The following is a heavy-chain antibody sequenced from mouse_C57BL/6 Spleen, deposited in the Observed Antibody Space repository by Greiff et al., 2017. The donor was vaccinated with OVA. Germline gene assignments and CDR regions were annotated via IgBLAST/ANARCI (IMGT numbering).Heavy chain of an antibody. CDR3: ARSGPGDYFDY. Sequence: EVQLQQSGPELVKPGASVKISCKASGYTFTDYYMNWVKQSHGKSLEWIGDINPNNGGTSYNQKFKGKATWTVDKSSSTAYMELRSLTSEDSAVYYCARSGPGDYFDYWGQGTTLTVSS. CDR2: INPNNGGT. V-gene: IGHV1-26*01. J-gene: IGHJ2*01. CDR1: GYTFTDYY. D-gene: IGHD3-1*01.